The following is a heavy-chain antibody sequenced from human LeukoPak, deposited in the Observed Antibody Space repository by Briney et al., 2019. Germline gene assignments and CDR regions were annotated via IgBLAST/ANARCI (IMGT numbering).Heavy chain of an antibody. CDR2: ISYNGTKQ. D-gene: IGHD2-2*01. V-gene: IGHV3-30-3*01. Sequence: GGSLRLSCEASGFTFTNYPMFWVRLAPAKGLEWVSSISYNGTKQNYTNSVKGRFTISRDNSRNMLFLQMNSLRPEDTAVYYCARGVHALGYWGQGALVIVSS. CDR1: GFTFTNYP. J-gene: IGHJ4*02. CDR3: ARGVHALGY.